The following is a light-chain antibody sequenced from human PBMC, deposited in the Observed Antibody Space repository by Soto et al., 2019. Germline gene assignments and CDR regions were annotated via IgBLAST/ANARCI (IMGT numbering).Light chain of an antibody. J-gene: IGKJ1*01. V-gene: IGKV1-5*01. CDR3: QQYNGYPRT. CDR1: QRISNW. Sequence: DIQMTQSPSTLSASVGDRVTITCRASQRISNWLAWYQQKPGKAPKILIYDASSLKSGVPSRFSGSGSGTEFPLTISSLQSDDFATYYCQQYNGYPRTFGQGTKVEIK. CDR2: DAS.